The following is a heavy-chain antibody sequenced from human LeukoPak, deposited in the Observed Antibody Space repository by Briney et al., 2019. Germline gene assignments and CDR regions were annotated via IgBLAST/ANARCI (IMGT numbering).Heavy chain of an antibody. CDR2: TYPGDSDT. CDR3: ARLGGDYYDSSGYSPVGAFDI. V-gene: IGHV5-51*01. D-gene: IGHD3-22*01. J-gene: IGHJ3*02. Sequence: GESLKISCKGSGYRFTSYWIGWVRQMPGKGLEWMGITYPGDSDTRYSPSFQGQVTISADKSFSTAYLQWSGLKASDTAMYYCARLGGDYYDSSGYSPVGAFDIWGQGTMVTVSS. CDR1: GYRFTSYW.